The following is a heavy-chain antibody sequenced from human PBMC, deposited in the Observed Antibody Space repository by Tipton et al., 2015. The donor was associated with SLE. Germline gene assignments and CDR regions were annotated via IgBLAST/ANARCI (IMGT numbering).Heavy chain of an antibody. V-gene: IGHV4-59*01. J-gene: IGHJ4*02. CDR2: IYYSGST. Sequence: TLPLTCTVSGGSISSYYWSWIRQPPGKGLEWIGYIYYSGSTNYNPSLKSRVTISVDTSKNQFSLKLSSVTAADTAVYYCARGGNGSGSYYYWGQGTLVTVSS. CDR3: ARGGNGSGSYYY. CDR1: GGSISSYY. D-gene: IGHD3-10*01.